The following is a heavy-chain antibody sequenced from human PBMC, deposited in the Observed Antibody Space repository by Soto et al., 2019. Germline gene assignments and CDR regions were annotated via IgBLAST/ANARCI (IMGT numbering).Heavy chain of an antibody. J-gene: IGHJ4*01. CDR1: GFAFSNAW. D-gene: IGHD2-2*01. CDR3: TTDSCSSMIEVRFDY. CDR2: IKSKALGGTT. V-gene: IGHV3-15*07. Sequence: PGGSLRLSCADSGFAFSNAWINWVRHVPGKGLEWVGRIKSKALGGTTDFAAPVRGRFAITRDDSRNVAYMQMNSLYTEDTAVYYCTTDSCSSMIEVRFDYWGHGTLVTVSS.